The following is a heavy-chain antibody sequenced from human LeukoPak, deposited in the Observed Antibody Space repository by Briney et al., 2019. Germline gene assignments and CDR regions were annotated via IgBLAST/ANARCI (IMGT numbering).Heavy chain of an antibody. CDR2: IYWDGDK. V-gene: IGHV2-5*02. D-gene: IGHD3-9*01. Sequence: KESGPTLVKPTQTLTLTCTFSGFSLSTSGVGVGWIRQPPGKALEWLALIYWDGDKRYSPSLKSRLTITKDTSKNQVVLTMTNMDPVDTATYYCAHTLYYDILTGYYPFYYFDYWGQGTLVTVSS. J-gene: IGHJ4*02. CDR3: AHTLYYDILTGYYPFYYFDY. CDR1: GFSLSTSGVG.